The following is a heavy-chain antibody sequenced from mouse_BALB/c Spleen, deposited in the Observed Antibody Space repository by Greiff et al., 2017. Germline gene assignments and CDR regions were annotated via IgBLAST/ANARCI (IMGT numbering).Heavy chain of an antibody. CDR2: ISDGGSYT. J-gene: IGHJ4*01. CDR3: ARAYGNYAMDY. D-gene: IGHD2-1*01. Sequence: EVNLVESGGGLVKPGGSLKLSCAASGFTFSDYYMYWVRQTPEKRLEWVATISDGGSYTYYPDSVKGRFTISRDNAKNNLYLQMSSLKSEDTAMYYCARAYGNYAMDYWGQGTSVTVSS. V-gene: IGHV5-4*02. CDR1: GFTFSDYY.